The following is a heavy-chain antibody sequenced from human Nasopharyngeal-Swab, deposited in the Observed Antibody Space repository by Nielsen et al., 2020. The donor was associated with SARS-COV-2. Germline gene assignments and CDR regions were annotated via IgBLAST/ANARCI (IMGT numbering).Heavy chain of an antibody. D-gene: IGHD3-10*01. J-gene: IGHJ6*02. CDR2: IGTAGDT. V-gene: IGHV3-13*01. CDR1: GFTFSSYD. CDR3: ARASPCYYGSGSYSRDYYYGMDV. Sequence: GESLKISCAASGFTFSSYDMHWVRQATGKGLEWVSAIGTAGDTYYPGSVKGRFTISRENAKNSLYLQMNSLRAGDTAVYYCARASPCYYGSGSYSRDYYYGMDVWGQGTTVTVSS.